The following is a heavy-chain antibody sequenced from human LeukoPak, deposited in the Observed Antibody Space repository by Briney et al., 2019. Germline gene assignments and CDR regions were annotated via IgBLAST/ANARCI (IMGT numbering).Heavy chain of an antibody. CDR1: GYTFSGHY. Sequence: GASVKVSCKASGYTFSGHYIHWVRQAPAQGLEYMGWINPRTGGTNSAQKFRDRVTMTRDTSITAAYMEISGLTSDDTAVYYCARAATSYSSTWYDYWGQGTLLTVSS. D-gene: IGHD6-13*01. CDR2: INPRTGGT. CDR3: ARAATSYSSTWYDY. J-gene: IGHJ4*02. V-gene: IGHV1-2*02.